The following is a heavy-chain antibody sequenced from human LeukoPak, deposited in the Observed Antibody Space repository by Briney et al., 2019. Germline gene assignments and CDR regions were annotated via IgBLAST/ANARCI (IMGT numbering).Heavy chain of an antibody. D-gene: IGHD1-26*01. V-gene: IGHV4-34*01. Sequence: SETLSLTCAVYGGSFSGYYWSWIRQPPGKGLEWIGEINHSGSTNYNPSLKSRVTISVDTSKNQFSLKLSSVTAADTAVYYCARGGIVGATTTYFDYWGQGTLVNVSS. CDR2: INHSGST. J-gene: IGHJ4*02. CDR3: ARGGIVGATTTYFDY. CDR1: GGSFSGYY.